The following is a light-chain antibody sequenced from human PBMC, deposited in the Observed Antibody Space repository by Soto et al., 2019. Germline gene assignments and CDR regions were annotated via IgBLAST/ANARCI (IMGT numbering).Light chain of an antibody. Sequence: EIVLTQSPGTLSLSPGERATLSCSASQSVRSSYLAWYQQKLGQAPRLLIYGVSNRATGIPYRFSGSGSGTDFTLTISRLESEDFAVYYCQQYGTSPRTFGQGTKVEIK. CDR2: GVS. V-gene: IGKV3-20*01. J-gene: IGKJ1*01. CDR1: QSVRSSY. CDR3: QQYGTSPRT.